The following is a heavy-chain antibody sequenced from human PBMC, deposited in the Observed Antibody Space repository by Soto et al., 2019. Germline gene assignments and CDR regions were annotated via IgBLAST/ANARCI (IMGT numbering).Heavy chain of an antibody. J-gene: IGHJ4*02. CDR1: GGTFSSYA. CDR3: ERLTKGWVTWRPDDY. Sequence: SVKVSCKASGGTFSSYAISWVRQAPGQGLEWMGGIIPIFGTANYAQKFQGRVTITADESTSTAYMELSSLRSEDTAVYYCERLTKGWVTWRPDDYWGQGTLVTVSS. CDR2: IIPIFGTA. V-gene: IGHV1-69*13. D-gene: IGHD3-16*01.